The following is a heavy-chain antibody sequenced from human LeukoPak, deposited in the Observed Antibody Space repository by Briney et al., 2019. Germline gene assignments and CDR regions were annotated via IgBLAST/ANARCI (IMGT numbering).Heavy chain of an antibody. V-gene: IGHV3-48*03. Sequence: GGSLRLSCAASGFTFSSYEMNWVRQAPGKGLEWVSYITSSGSAIYYADSVKGRFTISRDNAKNSLYLEMNSLRAEDTAVYYCASSGSYFDYWGQGTLVTVSS. D-gene: IGHD1-26*01. J-gene: IGHJ4*02. CDR1: GFTFSSYE. CDR3: ASSGSYFDY. CDR2: ITSSGSAI.